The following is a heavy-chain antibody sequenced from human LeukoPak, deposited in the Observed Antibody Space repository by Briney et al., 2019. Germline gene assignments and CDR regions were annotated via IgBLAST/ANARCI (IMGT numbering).Heavy chain of an antibody. CDR1: GCSISSGTYY. V-gene: IGHV4-61*02. Sequence: SESLSLTCTVSGCSISSGTYYCNWIRQPAGKGLEWIGRIYHSGSTNYNPSLKSRVTISVDTSKNQFSLKLSSVTAADTAVYYCARGDYYGYSPYTNWFDPWGQGTLVTVSS. J-gene: IGHJ5*02. CDR2: IYHSGST. CDR3: ARGDYYGYSPYTNWFDP. D-gene: IGHD3-10*01.